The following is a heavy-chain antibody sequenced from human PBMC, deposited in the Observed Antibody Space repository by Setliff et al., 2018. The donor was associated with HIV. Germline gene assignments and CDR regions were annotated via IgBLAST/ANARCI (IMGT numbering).Heavy chain of an antibody. V-gene: IGHV1-69*10. Sequence: GASVKVSCKAYGGTFSSYAITWVRQAPGQGLECMGGIIPMLGITNYAQRFQGRVTMTRNTPISTAYMELSSLRSEDTAVYYCATSVATFDSVDYWGQGTLVTVSS. CDR1: GGTFSSYA. CDR3: ATSVATFDSVDY. D-gene: IGHD1-26*01. CDR2: IIPMLGIT. J-gene: IGHJ4*02.